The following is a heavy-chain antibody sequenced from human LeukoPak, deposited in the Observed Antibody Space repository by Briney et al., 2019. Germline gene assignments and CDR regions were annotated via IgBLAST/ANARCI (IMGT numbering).Heavy chain of an antibody. V-gene: IGHV1-69*02. CDR1: GGTFSSYT. J-gene: IGHJ5*02. CDR3: ARGSGQLSPFDP. Sequence: ASVKVPCKASGGTFSSYTISWVRQAPGQGLEWMGRIIPILGIANYAQKFQGRVTITADKSTSTAYMELSSLRSEDTAVYYCARGSGQLSPFDPWGQGTLVTVSS. CDR2: IIPILGIA. D-gene: IGHD1-26*01.